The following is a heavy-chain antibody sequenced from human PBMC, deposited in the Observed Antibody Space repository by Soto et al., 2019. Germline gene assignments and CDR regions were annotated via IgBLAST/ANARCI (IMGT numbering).Heavy chain of an antibody. Sequence: SQTLSLTCAVSGDSFSSNIAAGDWSRQSPSRGLEWLGRTYYRSKWYTNYAVSVRSRITINPDTSENQFTLQLISVTPEDTAIYYCARNVGGPRDSWGQGTLVTVSS. V-gene: IGHV6-1*01. CDR3: ARNVGGPRDS. J-gene: IGHJ4*02. CDR1: GDSFSSNIAA. D-gene: IGHD3-10*02. CDR2: TYYRSKWYT.